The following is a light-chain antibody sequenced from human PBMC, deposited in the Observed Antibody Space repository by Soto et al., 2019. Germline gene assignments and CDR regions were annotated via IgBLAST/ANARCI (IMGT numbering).Light chain of an antibody. CDR1: SSNIGAGYD. CDR3: QSYDSSLSGYV. V-gene: IGLV1-40*01. J-gene: IGLJ1*01. CDR2: VNI. Sequence: QSVLTQPPSVSGAPGQRVTISCPGSSSNIGAGYDVHWYQQLPGTAPKLLIYVNINRPSGVPDRFSGSKSGTSASLAITGLQAEDEADYYCQSYDSSLSGYVFGTGTKLTVL.